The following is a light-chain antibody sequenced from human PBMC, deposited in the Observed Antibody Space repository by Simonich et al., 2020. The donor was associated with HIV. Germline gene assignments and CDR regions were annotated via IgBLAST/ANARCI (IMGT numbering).Light chain of an antibody. CDR2: WAS. J-gene: IGKJ3*01. Sequence: DIVMTQSPDSLAVSLGERATINCTSSQSVLHSSNNKNYLAWYQQKPGQPPKLLIYWASTRESGVPDRFSGSGSGTDFTLTISSLQAEDVAVYYCQQYYSSPFTFGPGTKVDIK. CDR3: QQYYSSPFT. V-gene: IGKV4-1*01. CDR1: QSVLHSSNNKNY.